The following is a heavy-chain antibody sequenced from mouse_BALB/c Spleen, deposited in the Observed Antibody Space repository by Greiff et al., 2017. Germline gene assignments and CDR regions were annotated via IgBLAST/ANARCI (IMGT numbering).Heavy chain of an antibody. D-gene: IGHD2-4*01. J-gene: IGHJ2*01. CDR3: TRGNYDYDEVDY. CDR1: GFTFTSYW. Sequence: QVQLQQPGAELVKPGASVKLSCKASGFTFTSYWMPWVKQRPGQGLEWIGEIDPSDSYSNYNQKFKGKATLTVDKSTSTAYMQLSSRTSEDSAVYYGTRGNYDYDEVDYWGQGTTLTVSS. CDR2: IDPSDSYS. V-gene: IGHV1-69*02.